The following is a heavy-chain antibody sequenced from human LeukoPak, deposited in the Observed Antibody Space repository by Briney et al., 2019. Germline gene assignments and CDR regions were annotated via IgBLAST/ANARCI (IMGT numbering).Heavy chain of an antibody. CDR3: AKPSNYFDY. CDR2: ISYDGSNK. V-gene: IGHV3-30-3*02. CDR1: GFTFSSYA. Sequence: PGRYLRLSCAASGFTFSSYAMHWVRQAPGKGLEWVAVISYDGSNKYYADSVKGRFTISGDNSKNTLYLQMNSLRAEDTAVYYCAKPSNYFDYWGQGTLVTVPS. J-gene: IGHJ4*02. D-gene: IGHD6-6*01.